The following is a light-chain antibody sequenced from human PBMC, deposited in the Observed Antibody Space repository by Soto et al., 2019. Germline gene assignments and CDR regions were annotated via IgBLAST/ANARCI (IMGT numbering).Light chain of an antibody. V-gene: IGKV3-20*01. CDR1: QSVTNSY. CDR3: QQYDSYSLT. Sequence: EIVLTQSPGTLSLSPGERATLSCRASQSVTNSYLAWYQQKPGQSPRLLLSGASTRATGIPDRFSGSGSGTDFTLTISSLQPDDFATYYCQQYDSYSLTFGQGTKVDIK. CDR2: GAS. J-gene: IGKJ1*01.